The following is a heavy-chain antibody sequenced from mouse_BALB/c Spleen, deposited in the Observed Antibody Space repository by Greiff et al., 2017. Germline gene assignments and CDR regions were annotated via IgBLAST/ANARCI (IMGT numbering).Heavy chain of an antibody. D-gene: IGHD1-2*01. CDR3: AREKLRLPHFDY. J-gene: IGHJ2*01. V-gene: IGHV5-6-5*01. CDR1: GFTFSSYA. Sequence: EVKLMESGGGLVKPGGSLKLSCAASGFTFSSYAMSWVRQTPEKRLEWVASISSGGSTYYPDSVKGRFTISRDNARNILYLQMSSLRSEDTAMYYCAREKLRLPHFDYWGQGTTLTVSS. CDR2: ISSGGST.